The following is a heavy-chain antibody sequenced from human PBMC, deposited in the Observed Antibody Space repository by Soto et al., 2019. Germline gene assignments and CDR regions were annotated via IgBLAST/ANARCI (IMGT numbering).Heavy chain of an antibody. CDR3: ARGATYYDFWSGYLRYLYYYGMDV. CDR1: GCTFSSYA. CDR2: IIPIFGTA. Sequence: SLKVSCKASGCTFSSYAISWVRQAPGQGLEWMGGIIPIFGTANYAQKFQGRVTITADESTSTAYMELSSLRSEDTAVYYCARGATYYDFWSGYLRYLYYYGMDVWGQGTTVTVSS. D-gene: IGHD3-3*01. V-gene: IGHV1-69*13. J-gene: IGHJ6*02.